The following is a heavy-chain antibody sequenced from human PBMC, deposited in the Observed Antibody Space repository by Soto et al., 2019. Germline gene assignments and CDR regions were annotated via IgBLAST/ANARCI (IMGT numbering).Heavy chain of an antibody. J-gene: IGHJ3*02. D-gene: IGHD2-15*01. V-gene: IGHV3-11*01. CDR3: SRSTVVAHDKNTFAI. CDR2: ITSGGSPI. CDR1: GFTFSDYY. Sequence: GGYLRLSCAASGFTFSDYYMVWVRQAPGKGLEWLSYITSGGSPIYYVDSVRGRFTISRDNAKNSLYLQMNSLRAEDTAVYYCSRSTVVAHDKNTFAIRGQGTMVIV.